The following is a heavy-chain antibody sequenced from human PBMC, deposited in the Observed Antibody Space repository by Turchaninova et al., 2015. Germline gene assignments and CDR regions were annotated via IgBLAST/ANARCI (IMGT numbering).Heavy chain of an antibody. CDR2: ISHDGSNK. D-gene: IGHD3-3*02. CDR3: VKGTSARIFYYYMDV. CDR1: GFTFSSYA. Sequence: QVQVVESGGGVVQPGRSLRLSCAASGFTFSSYAMHWVRQAPGKGRGWVAVISHDGSNKYSADSLKGRFTISRDNSENTLYLQMNSLRVEDTAVYYCVKGTSARIFYYYMDVWGQGTTVTVSS. J-gene: IGHJ6*03. V-gene: IGHV3-30*18.